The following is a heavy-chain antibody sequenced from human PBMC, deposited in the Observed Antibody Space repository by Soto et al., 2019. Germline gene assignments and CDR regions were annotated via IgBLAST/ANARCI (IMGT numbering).Heavy chain of an antibody. CDR1: GFSLSTSGVG. CDR3: AHRLGGIGVAGTFDY. CDR2: SYWDDDK. V-gene: IGHV2-5*02. D-gene: IGHD6-19*01. J-gene: IGHJ4*02. Sequence: HITLKESGPTLVKPTQTLTLTCTFPGFSLSTSGVGVGWIRQPPGKVLEWLALSYWDDDKRYSPSLKSNLTITKDTSKNQVVLTMTNMDPVDTATYYCAHRLGGIGVAGTFDYWGQGTLVTVSS.